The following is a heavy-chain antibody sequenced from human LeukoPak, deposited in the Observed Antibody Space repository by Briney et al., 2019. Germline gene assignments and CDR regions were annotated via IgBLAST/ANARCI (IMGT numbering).Heavy chain of an antibody. CDR2: IIPILGIA. Sequence: SVKVSCKASGGTFSSYAISWVRQAPGQGLEWMGRIIPILGIANYAQKFQGRVTITADKSTSTAYMELSSLRSEDTAVYYCARDRGFSSDYSNYYYYYYMDVWGKGTTVTVSS. V-gene: IGHV1-69*04. CDR1: GGTFSSYA. D-gene: IGHD4-11*01. CDR3: ARDRGFSSDYSNYYYYYYMDV. J-gene: IGHJ6*03.